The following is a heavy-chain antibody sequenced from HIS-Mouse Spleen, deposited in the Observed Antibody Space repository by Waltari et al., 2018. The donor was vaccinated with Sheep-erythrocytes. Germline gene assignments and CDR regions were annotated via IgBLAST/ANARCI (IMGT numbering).Heavy chain of an antibody. CDR1: GFTFISYS. D-gene: IGHD1-26*01. Sequence: EVQLVESGGGLVKPGGSLRHSCAASGFTFISYSMNWARQAPGKGLEWVSPISSSSSYIYYADSVKGLFTISRDNAKNSLYLQMNSLRAEDPAVYYCARVASGATFDYWGQGTLVTVSS. J-gene: IGHJ4*02. V-gene: IGHV3-21*01. CDR3: ARVASGATFDY. CDR2: ISSSSSYI.